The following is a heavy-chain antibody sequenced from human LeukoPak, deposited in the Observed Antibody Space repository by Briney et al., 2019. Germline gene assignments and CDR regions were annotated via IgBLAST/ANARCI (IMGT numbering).Heavy chain of an antibody. J-gene: IGHJ4*02. Sequence: PGGSLRLPCAASGVTVSSIYMGWVRQAPGKGLDWVSVIYPDGRTYYTESVKGRFTISRDSSENSLFLQTNSLRAEDTAVYYCATLKGWYGEGCFDCWGQGTLVTVSS. CDR1: GVTVSSIY. V-gene: IGHV3-53*01. CDR3: ATLKGWYGEGCFDC. CDR2: IYPDGRT. D-gene: IGHD3-10*01.